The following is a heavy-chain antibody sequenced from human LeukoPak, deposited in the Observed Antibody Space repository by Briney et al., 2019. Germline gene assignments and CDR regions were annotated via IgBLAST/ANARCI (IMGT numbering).Heavy chain of an antibody. J-gene: IGHJ4*02. D-gene: IGHD6-19*01. CDR3: AKAGTSSGWSSDY. CDR1: GFTFSSYG. CDR2: ISYDGNYK. Sequence: GGSLRLSCAAPGFTFSSYGMHWVRQAPGKGLEWVAVISYDGNYKYYADSVKGRFTISRDNSKNTLYLQMNSLRAKDAAVYYCAKAGTSSGWSSDYWGQGTLVTVSS. V-gene: IGHV3-30*18.